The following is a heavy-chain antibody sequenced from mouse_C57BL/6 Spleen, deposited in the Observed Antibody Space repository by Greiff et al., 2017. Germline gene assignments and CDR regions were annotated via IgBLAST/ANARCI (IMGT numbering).Heavy chain of an antibody. CDR2: ISSGGDYI. CDR3: TRDRDYDAFAY. CDR1: GFTFSSYA. V-gene: IGHV5-9-1*02. D-gene: IGHD2-4*01. J-gene: IGHJ3*01. Sequence: EVNVVESGEGLVKPGGSLKLSCAASGFTFSSYAMSWVRQTPEKRLEWVAYISSGGDYIYYADTVKGRFTISRDNARNTLYLQMSSLKSEDTAMYYCTRDRDYDAFAYWGQGTLVTVSA.